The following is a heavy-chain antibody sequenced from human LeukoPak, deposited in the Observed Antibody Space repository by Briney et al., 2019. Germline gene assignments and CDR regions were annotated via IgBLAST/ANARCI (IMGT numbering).Heavy chain of an antibody. J-gene: IGHJ3*02. CDR2: INPSGGST. CDR3: ARVPETYYYDSSGYWAFDI. D-gene: IGHD3-22*01. CDR1: GYTFTSYY. V-gene: IGHV1-46*01. Sequence: ASVKVSCKASGYTFTSYYMHWVRQAPGQGLEWMGIINPSGGSTSYAQKFQGRVTMTRDTSTSTVYMELSSLRSEDTAVYYRARVPETYYYDSSGYWAFDIWGQGTMVTVSS.